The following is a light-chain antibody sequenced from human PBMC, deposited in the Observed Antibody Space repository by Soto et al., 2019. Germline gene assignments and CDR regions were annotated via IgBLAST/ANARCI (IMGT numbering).Light chain of an antibody. J-gene: IGLJ2*01. V-gene: IGLV2-14*01. CDR1: SSDVGGYNY. CDR2: DVS. CDR3: SSYTSSSTVV. Sequence: SVLTQPASVSGSPGQSIAISCTGTSSDVGGYNYVSWYQQHPGKAPKLMIYDVSKRPSGGVSNRFSGSKSGNTASLTISGLQAEDEADYYCSSYTSSSTVVFGGGTKVTVL.